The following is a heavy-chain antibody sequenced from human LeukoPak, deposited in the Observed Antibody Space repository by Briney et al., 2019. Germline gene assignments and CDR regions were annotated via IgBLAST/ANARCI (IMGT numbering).Heavy chain of an antibody. J-gene: IGHJ4*02. CDR2: IIPIFGTA. CDR1: GGTFSSYA. Sequence: SVKVSCKASGGTFSSYAISWVRQAPGQGLEWMGGIIPIFGTANYAQKFQGRVTTTADESTSTAYMELSSLRSEDTAVYYCASEGAVVPAAMSPLGYWGQGTLVTVSS. D-gene: IGHD2-2*01. V-gene: IGHV1-69*13. CDR3: ASEGAVVPAAMSPLGY.